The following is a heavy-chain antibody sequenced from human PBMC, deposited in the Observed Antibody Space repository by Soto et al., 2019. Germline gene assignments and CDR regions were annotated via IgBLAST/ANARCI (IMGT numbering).Heavy chain of an antibody. CDR1: GFTFSSYG. CDR2: IWYDGSNK. V-gene: IGHV3-33*01. CDR3: ARAPYTDWFDP. J-gene: IGHJ5*02. Sequence: GGSLRLSCAASGFTFSSYGMHWVRQAPGKGLEWVAVIWYDGSNKYYADSVKGRFTISRDNSKNTLYLQMNSLRAEDTAVYYCARAPYTDWFDPWGQGTLVTVSS. D-gene: IGHD1-20*01.